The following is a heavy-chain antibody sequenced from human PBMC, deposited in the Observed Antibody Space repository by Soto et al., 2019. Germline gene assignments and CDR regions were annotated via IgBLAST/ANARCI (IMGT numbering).Heavy chain of an antibody. Sequence: EVQLVESGGGLVQPGGSLRLSCAASGFTFTTYWMSWVRQAPGKGLECVALIKPDGSETYYMDSVKGRFTISRDNSKSSLYLQMSNLRADDTAEYYCAGSTAGSDYWGQGTLVAVSS. J-gene: IGHJ4*02. D-gene: IGHD6-13*01. CDR2: IKPDGSET. CDR3: AGSTAGSDY. V-gene: IGHV3-7*05. CDR1: GFTFTTYW.